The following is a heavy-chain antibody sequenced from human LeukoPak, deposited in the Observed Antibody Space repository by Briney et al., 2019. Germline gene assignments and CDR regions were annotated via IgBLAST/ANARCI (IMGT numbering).Heavy chain of an antibody. CDR1: SGSISSYY. CDR3: ARGGYNYFDS. CDR2: INYSGST. Sequence: KPSDTLSLICTVSSGSISSYYWSWIRQPPGKGLEWIGYINYSGSTNYNPSLKSRVTISVDRSKNQFSLKLTSVTAADTAVYYCARGGYNYFDSWGQGSLVTVPS. V-gene: IGHV4-59*08. D-gene: IGHD5-24*01. J-gene: IGHJ4*02.